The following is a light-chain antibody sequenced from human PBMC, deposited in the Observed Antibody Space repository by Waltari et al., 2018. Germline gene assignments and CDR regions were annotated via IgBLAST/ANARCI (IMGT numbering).Light chain of an antibody. CDR1: SSVFADDY. V-gene: IGLV1-47*01. Sequence: QSVLTQPPSASGTPGQRVTISCSGSSSVFADDYVSWYKQLPGTAPKLLIYGNTQRPSGVPDRFSGSKSGTSASLAISDLRSEDEADYYCAAWDDNLLYVFGTGTKVTVL. J-gene: IGLJ1*01. CDR3: AAWDDNLLYV. CDR2: GNT.